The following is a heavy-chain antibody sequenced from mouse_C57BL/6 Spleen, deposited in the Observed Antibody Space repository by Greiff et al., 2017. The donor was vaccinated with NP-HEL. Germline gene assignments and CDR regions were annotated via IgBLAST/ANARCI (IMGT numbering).Heavy chain of an antibody. J-gene: IGHJ2*01. CDR1: GYTFTDYY. CDR2: IYPGSGNT. Sequence: QVQLQQSGAELVRPGASVKLSCKASGYTFTDYYINWVKQRPGQGLEWIARIYPGSGNTYYNEKFKGKATLTADKSSSTAYMQLSSLTSEDSAVYFCARGMGYYGSSFDDWGQGTTLTVSS. CDR3: ARGMGYYGSSFDD. D-gene: IGHD1-1*01. V-gene: IGHV1-76*01.